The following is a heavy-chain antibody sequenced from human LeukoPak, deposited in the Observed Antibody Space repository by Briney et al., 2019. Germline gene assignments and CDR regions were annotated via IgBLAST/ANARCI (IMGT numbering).Heavy chain of an antibody. V-gene: IGHV4-39*07. D-gene: IGHD1-26*01. CDR2: IDYSGSA. J-gene: IGHJ4*02. Sequence: SETLSLTCTVSGDSISSSTYYWGWIRQPPGKGLEWIGSIDYSGSASYNPSLKSRVTISVDTSNNQFSLKLTSVTAADTAVYYCARPATSGNYYYWGQGTLVTVSS. CDR1: GDSISSSTYY. CDR3: ARPATSGNYYY.